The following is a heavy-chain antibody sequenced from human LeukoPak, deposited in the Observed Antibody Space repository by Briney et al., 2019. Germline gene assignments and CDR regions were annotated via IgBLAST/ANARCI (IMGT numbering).Heavy chain of an antibody. D-gene: IGHD3-9*01. CDR2: INPNSGGT. J-gene: IGHJ5*02. CDR1: GYTFTGYY. V-gene: IGHV1-2*02. Sequence: GASVKVSCRASGYTFTGYYMHWVRQAPGQGLEWMGWINPNSGGTNYAQKFQGRVTMTRDTSISTAYMELSRLRSEDTAVYYCARVYLLTGTIVFGGAASGFDPWGQGTLVTVSS. CDR3: ARVYLLTGTIVFGGAASGFDP.